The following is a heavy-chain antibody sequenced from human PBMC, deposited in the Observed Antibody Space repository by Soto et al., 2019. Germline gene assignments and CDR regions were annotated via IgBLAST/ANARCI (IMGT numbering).Heavy chain of an antibody. CDR3: AREGRILWFGELSRGNWFDP. CDR2: ISAYNGNT. J-gene: IGHJ5*02. CDR1: GYTFTSYG. V-gene: IGHV1-18*01. D-gene: IGHD3-10*01. Sequence: QVQLVQSGAEVKKPGASVKVSCKASGYTFTSYGISWVRQAPGQGLEWMGWISAYNGNTNYAQKLQGRVTMTTDTPTSTADMELRSLRSDDTAVYYCAREGRILWFGELSRGNWFDPWGQGTLVTVSS.